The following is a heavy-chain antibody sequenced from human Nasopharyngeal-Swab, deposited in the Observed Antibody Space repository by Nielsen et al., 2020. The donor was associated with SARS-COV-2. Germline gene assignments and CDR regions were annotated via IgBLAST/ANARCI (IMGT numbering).Heavy chain of an antibody. J-gene: IGHJ3*02. CDR1: GFTFSSYW. CDR3: ARLRWELLPDAFDI. Sequence: GESLKISCAASGFTFSSYWMHWVRQAPGKGLVWVSRINSDGSSTSYADSVKGRFTISRDNSKNTLYLQMNSLRAEDTAVYYCARLRWELLPDAFDIWGQGTMVTVSA. CDR2: INSDGSST. D-gene: IGHD1-26*01. V-gene: IGHV3-74*01.